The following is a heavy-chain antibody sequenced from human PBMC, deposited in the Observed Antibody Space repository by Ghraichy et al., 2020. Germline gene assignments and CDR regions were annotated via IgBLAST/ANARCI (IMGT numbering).Heavy chain of an antibody. CDR2: IYYSGST. J-gene: IGHJ4*02. D-gene: IGHD3-22*01. V-gene: IGHV4-59*01. CDR1: GGSISSYY. Sequence: ESLNISCTVSGGSISSYYWSWIRQPPGKGLEWIGYIYYSGSTNYNPSLKSRVTISVDTSKNQFSLKLSSVTAADTAVYYCARASYYDSSGYYFDYWGQGTLVTVSS. CDR3: ARASYYDSSGYYFDY.